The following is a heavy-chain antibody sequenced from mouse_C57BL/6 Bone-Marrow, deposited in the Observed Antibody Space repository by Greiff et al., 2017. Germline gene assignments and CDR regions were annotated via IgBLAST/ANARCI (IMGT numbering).Heavy chain of an antibody. Sequence: DVHLVESGGGLVKPGGSLKLSCAASGFTFSSYTMSWVRQTPEKRLEWVATISGGGGNTYYPDSVKGRFTISRDNAKNTLYLQMSSLRSEDTALYYCARRDSSGPWFAYWGQGTLVTVSA. CDR1: GFTFSSYT. CDR2: ISGGGGNT. CDR3: ARRDSSGPWFAY. V-gene: IGHV5-9*01. J-gene: IGHJ3*01. D-gene: IGHD3-2*02.